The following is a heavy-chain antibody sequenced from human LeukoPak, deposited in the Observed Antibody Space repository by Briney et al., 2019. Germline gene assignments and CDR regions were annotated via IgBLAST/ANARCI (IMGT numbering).Heavy chain of an antibody. D-gene: IGHD2-8*01. Sequence: GGSLRLSCVASGFTFSSYWMHWVRQAPGKGLEWVSYIRSTGSSTAYADSVKGRFAISRDNAKNSLYLQMNSLRAEDTAVYYCARARTDGLDDAFDIWGQGTMVTVSS. CDR1: GFTFSSYW. CDR3: ARARTDGLDDAFDI. V-gene: IGHV3-48*04. CDR2: IRSTGSST. J-gene: IGHJ3*02.